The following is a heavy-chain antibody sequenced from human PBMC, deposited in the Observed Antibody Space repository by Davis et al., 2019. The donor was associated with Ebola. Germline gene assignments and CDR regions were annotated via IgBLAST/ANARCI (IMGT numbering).Heavy chain of an antibody. CDR2: INHSGST. J-gene: IGHJ6*02. D-gene: IGHD3-10*01. Sequence: SETLSLTCAVYGVSFSGYYWSWIRQPPGKGLEWIGEINHSGSTNYNPSLQSRVTISADTSKNQFSLKLSSVTAADTAVYYCARYYYGSGSYYNVSLYYYCGMDVWGQGTTVTVSS. V-gene: IGHV4-34*01. CDR3: ARYYYGSGSYYNVSLYYYCGMDV. CDR1: GVSFSGYY.